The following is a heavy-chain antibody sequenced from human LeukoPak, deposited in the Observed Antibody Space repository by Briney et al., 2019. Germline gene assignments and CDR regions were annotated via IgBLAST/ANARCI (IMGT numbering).Heavy chain of an antibody. CDR3: AKDRTNFFYYLDV. CDR2: ISSEGDNK. Sequence: GGSLRLSCAASGFTFNYYALHWVRQAPGKGLEWVASISSEGDNKHYLESVKGRFTISRDNSKNTLYLQMHNPRAEDTAIYYCAKDRTNFFYYLDVWGTGTTVIVSS. CDR1: GFTFNYYA. J-gene: IGHJ6*03. V-gene: IGHV3-30-3*01.